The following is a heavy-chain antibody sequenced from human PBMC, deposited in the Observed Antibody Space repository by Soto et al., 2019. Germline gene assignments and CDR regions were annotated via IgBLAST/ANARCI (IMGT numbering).Heavy chain of an antibody. D-gene: IGHD3-10*01. CDR2: IIPIFGTA. CDR1: GYTFNTYA. CDR3: ARDGPMVRGVKFDP. Sequence: SVKVSCKASGYTFNTYAISWVRQAPGQGLEWMGGIIPIFGTANYAQKFQGRVTITADESTSTAYMELSSLRSEDTAVYYCARDGPMVRGVKFDPWGQGTLVTVSS. J-gene: IGHJ5*02. V-gene: IGHV1-69*13.